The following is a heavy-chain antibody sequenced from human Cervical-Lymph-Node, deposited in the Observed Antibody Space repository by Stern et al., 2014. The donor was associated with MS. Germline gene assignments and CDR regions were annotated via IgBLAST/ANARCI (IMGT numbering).Heavy chain of an antibody. J-gene: IGHJ4*02. CDR2: ISWSSGGI. CDR3: AKDRYRGYDYGWFDY. V-gene: IGHV3-9*01. CDR1: GFTFDDYA. D-gene: IGHD5-18*01. Sequence: EVQLVESGGGLVQPGRSLRLSCAASGFTFDDYAMHWVRQAPGKGLEWVSGISWSSGGIGYADSVKGRFTISRDTAKNSLYLQMDSLRAEDTAFYYCAKDRYRGYDYGWFDYCGQGTLVTVSS.